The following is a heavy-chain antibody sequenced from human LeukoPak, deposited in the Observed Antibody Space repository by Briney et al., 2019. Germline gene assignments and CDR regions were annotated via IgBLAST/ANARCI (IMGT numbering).Heavy chain of an antibody. V-gene: IGHV4-31*03. Sequence: PSETLSLTCTVSGGFISSGGYYWSWIRQHPGKGLEWIGYIYYSGSTYYNPSLKSRVTISVDTSKNQFSLKLSSVTAADTAVYYCARWATYYDFWSGSNWFDPRGQGTLVTVSS. D-gene: IGHD3-3*01. J-gene: IGHJ5*02. CDR3: ARWATYYDFWSGSNWFDP. CDR1: GGFISSGGYY. CDR2: IYYSGST.